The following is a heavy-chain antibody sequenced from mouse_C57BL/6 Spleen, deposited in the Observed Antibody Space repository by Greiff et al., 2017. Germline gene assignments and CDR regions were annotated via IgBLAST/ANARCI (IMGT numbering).Heavy chain of an antibody. CDR1: GYAFRSSW. CDR3: ARSYPYYFDY. D-gene: IGHD2-10*01. Sequence: VKLMESGPELVKPGASVKISCKASGYAFRSSWMNWVKQRPGKGLEWIGRIYPGDGDTNYNGKFKGKATLTADKSSSTAYMQLSSLTSEDSAVYFCARSYPYYFDYWGQGTTLTVSS. J-gene: IGHJ2*01. V-gene: IGHV1-82*01. CDR2: IYPGDGDT.